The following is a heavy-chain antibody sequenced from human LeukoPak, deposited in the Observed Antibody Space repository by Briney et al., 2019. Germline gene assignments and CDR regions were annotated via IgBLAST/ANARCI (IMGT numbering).Heavy chain of an antibody. D-gene: IGHD6-13*01. CDR3: AREGVAGTGLDF. J-gene: IGHJ4*02. CDR2: INPSGGT. Sequence: ASVKVSCKVSGYTLTELSMHWVRQAPGQGLEWMGIINPSGGTSYAQKLQGRITMTRDTPTSTLYMELSSLRSEGTAVYYCAREGVAGTGLDFWGQGTLVTVSS. CDR1: GYTLTELS. V-gene: IGHV1-46*01.